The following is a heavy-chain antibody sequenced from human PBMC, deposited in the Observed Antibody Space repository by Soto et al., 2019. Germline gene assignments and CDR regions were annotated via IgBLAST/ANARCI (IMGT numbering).Heavy chain of an antibody. D-gene: IGHD2-21*02. J-gene: IGHJ3*02. CDR3: ARVPGVVVSADDAFDI. CDR1: GGSVSSSNW. V-gene: IGHV4-4*02. Sequence: QVQLQESGPGLVKPSGTLSLTCAVSGGSVSSSNWWSWVRQSPGKGLEWMGEIYHSGSAHYNPSLKSRATISLDKSKTQFSLRLTSGTAADTAVYYCARVPGVVVSADDAFDIWGPGTRVSVSS. CDR2: IYHSGSA.